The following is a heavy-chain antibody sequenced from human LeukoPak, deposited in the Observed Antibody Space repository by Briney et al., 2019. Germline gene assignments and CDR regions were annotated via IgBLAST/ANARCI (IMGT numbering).Heavy chain of an antibody. Sequence: PGGSLRLSCAASGFTFSSYAMHWVRQAPGKGLQWVAVISYDGSKKYYADSVKGRFTISRDNSRNTLYVQMNSLRAEDTAVYYCARATTVTTQYGMDVWGQGTTVTVSS. CDR2: ISYDGSKK. CDR1: GFTFSSYA. D-gene: IGHD4-17*01. J-gene: IGHJ6*02. V-gene: IGHV3-30-3*01. CDR3: ARATTVTTQYGMDV.